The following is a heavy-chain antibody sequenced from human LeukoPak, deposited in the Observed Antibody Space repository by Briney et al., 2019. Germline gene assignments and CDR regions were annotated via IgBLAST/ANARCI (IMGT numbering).Heavy chain of an antibody. J-gene: IGHJ4*02. D-gene: IGHD3-3*01. CDR3: AKGKVLRFLEWLLGGLNFDY. CDR1: GFTFSSYA. Sequence: GGSLRLSCAASGFTFSSYAMSWVRQAPGKGLEWVSAISGSGGSTYYADSVKGRFTISGDNSRNTLYLQMNSLRAEDTAVYYCAKGKVLRFLEWLLGGLNFDYWGQGTLVTVSS. CDR2: ISGSGGST. V-gene: IGHV3-23*01.